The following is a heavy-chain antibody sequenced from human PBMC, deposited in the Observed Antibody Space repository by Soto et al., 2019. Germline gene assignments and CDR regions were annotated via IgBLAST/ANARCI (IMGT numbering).Heavy chain of an antibody. CDR1: GGSISSYY. CDR2: IYYSGST. Sequence: QVQLQESGPGLVKPSETLSLTCTVSGGSISSYYWSWIRQPPGKGLEWIGNIYYSGSTNYNPSLKRRATTPEDTSKNQFSLKLSSVTAAATAVYYCARHDSNWFDPWGQGTLVTVSS. CDR3: ARHDSNWFDP. V-gene: IGHV4-59*08. J-gene: IGHJ5*02. D-gene: IGHD2-21*02.